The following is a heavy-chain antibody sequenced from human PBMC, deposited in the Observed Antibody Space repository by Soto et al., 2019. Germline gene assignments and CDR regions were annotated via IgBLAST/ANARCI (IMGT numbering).Heavy chain of an antibody. J-gene: IGHJ6*02. V-gene: IGHV1-18*01. CDR3: ARGGYYDSSGSRNYHYYGMDV. Sequence: QAQLVRSGPEVKKPGASVKVSCKASGYTFSSYGISWVRQAPGQGLEWLGWISPYDDDTKYAQNLQGRVRMTTDTSTRTVYMDLRSLISDDTAIYYCARGGYYDSSGSRNYHYYGMDVWGQGTTVTVSS. D-gene: IGHD3-22*01. CDR1: GYTFSSYG. CDR2: ISPYDDDT.